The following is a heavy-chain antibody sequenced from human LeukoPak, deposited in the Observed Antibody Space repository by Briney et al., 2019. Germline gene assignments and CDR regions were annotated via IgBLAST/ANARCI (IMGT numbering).Heavy chain of an antibody. CDR1: GFTFSSYS. J-gene: IGHJ6*03. CDR3: ARSLAGLGPNYYMDV. V-gene: IGHV3-48*01. D-gene: IGHD7-27*01. Sequence: GGSLRLSCAASGFTFSSYSMNWVRQAPGKGLEWVSYISSSSSTIYYADSVKGRFTISRDNAKNSLYLQMNSLRAEDTAVYYCARSLAGLGPNYYMDVWGKGTTVIVSS. CDR2: ISSSSSTI.